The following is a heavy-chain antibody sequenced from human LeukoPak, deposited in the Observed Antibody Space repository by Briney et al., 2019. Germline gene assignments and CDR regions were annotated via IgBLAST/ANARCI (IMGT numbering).Heavy chain of an antibody. J-gene: IGHJ3*02. CDR2: LSKSGNT. CDR1: GGSISSYY. Sequence: SETLSLTCIVSGGSISSYYWSWIRLPPGKGLEWIGYLSKSGNTNYSPSLKSRVTIFGDTSKNQFFLKLSSVTAADTAVYYCARARYVNSFYAFDIWGQGTLVTVSS. V-gene: IGHV4-59*01. CDR3: ARARYVNSFYAFDI. D-gene: IGHD3-9*01.